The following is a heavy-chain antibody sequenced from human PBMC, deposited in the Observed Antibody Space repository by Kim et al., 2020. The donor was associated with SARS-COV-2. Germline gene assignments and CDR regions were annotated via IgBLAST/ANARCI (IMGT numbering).Heavy chain of an antibody. CDR3: AKSPDNRDGYNWGCYYGMDV. CDR1: GFTFSSYG. D-gene: IGHD1-1*01. J-gene: IGHJ6*02. V-gene: IGHV3-33*06. Sequence: GGSLRLSCAASGFTFSSYGMHWVRQAPGKGLEGVAVIWYDGSNKYYADSVKGRFTISRDNSKNTLYLQMNSLRAEDTAVYYCAKSPDNRDGYNWGCYYGMDVWGQGTTVTVSS. CDR2: IWYDGSNK.